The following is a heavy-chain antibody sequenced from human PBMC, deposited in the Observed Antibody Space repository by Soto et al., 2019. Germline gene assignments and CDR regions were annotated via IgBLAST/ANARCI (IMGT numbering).Heavy chain of an antibody. CDR3: AKDTYYDSSGNFQH. CDR1: GFTFSSYA. J-gene: IGHJ1*01. CDR2: ISGSGGST. D-gene: IGHD3-22*01. Sequence: AGGSLRLSCAASGFTFSSYAMSWVRQAPGKGLEWVSAISGSGGSTYYADSVKGRFTISRDNSKNTLYLQMNSLRAEDTAVYYCAKDTYYDSSGNFQHWGQGTLVTVSS. V-gene: IGHV3-23*01.